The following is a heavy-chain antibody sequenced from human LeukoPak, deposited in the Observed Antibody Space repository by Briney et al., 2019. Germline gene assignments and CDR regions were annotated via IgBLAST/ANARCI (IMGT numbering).Heavy chain of an antibody. CDR3: ARGRGRSGYYG. D-gene: IGHD3-3*01. CDR1: GGSISSGDYY. V-gene: IGHV4-30-4*01. J-gene: IGHJ4*02. CDR2: IYYSGST. Sequence: SETLSLTCTVSGGSISSGDYYWSWIRQPPGKGLEWIGYIYYSGSTNYNPSLKSRVTISVGTSKNQFSLKLSSVTAADTAVYYCARGRGRSGYYGWGQGTLVTVSS.